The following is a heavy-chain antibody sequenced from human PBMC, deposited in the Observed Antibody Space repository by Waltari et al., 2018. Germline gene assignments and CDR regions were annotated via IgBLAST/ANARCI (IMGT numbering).Heavy chain of an antibody. V-gene: IGHV1-69-2*01. J-gene: IGHJ4*02. D-gene: IGHD3-3*01. CDR3: ATDPITIFGVVVDY. CDR1: GYTFTDYY. Sequence: EVQLVQSGAEVKKPGATVKISCKVSGYTFTDYYMHWVQQAPGKGLEWMGLVDPEDGETRYAEKCQGRATITADTSTDTAYMELSSLRSEDTAVYYCATDPITIFGVVVDYWGQGTLVTVSS. CDR2: VDPEDGET.